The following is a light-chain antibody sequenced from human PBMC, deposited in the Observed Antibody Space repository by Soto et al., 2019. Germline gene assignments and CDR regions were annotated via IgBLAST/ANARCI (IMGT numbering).Light chain of an antibody. CDR3: SSYGGSNHVV. CDR1: SSDVGGYNY. J-gene: IGLJ2*01. CDR2: EVS. Sequence: QSALTQPPSASGSPGQSVTISCTGTSSDVGGYNYVSWYQQHPGKAPKLIIYEVSKRPSGVPDHFSGSKSGNTASLTVSGLQADDEADYYCSSYGGSNHVVFGGGTKVTV. V-gene: IGLV2-8*01.